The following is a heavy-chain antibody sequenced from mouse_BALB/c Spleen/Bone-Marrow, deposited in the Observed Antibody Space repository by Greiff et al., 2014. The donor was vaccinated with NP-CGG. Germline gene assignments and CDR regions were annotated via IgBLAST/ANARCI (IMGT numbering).Heavy chain of an antibody. V-gene: IGHV1-14*01. D-gene: IGHD4-1*01. Sequence: EVQLQQSGPDLVKPGASVKMSCKASGYTFTSFVMHWVKQKPGQSLEWIGYINPYNDGTKYNEKFKDKATLSSDKSSSTAYMELSSLTSEDSAVYYCGRRESGTWFAYWGQGTLVTVSA. CDR3: GRRESGTWFAY. CDR2: INPYNDGT. J-gene: IGHJ3*01. CDR1: GYTFTSFV.